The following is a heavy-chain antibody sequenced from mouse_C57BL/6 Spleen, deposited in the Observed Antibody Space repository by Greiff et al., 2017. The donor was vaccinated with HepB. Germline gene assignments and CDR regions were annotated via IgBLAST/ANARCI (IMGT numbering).Heavy chain of an antibody. Sequence: VQLQQPGTELVKPGASVKLSCKASGYTFTSYWMHWVKQRPGQGLEWIGNINPSNGGTNYNEKFKSKATLTVDKSSSTAYMQLSSLTSEDSAVYYCAREDIYYYGSSYVAWFAYWGQGTLVTVSA. CDR1: GYTFTSYW. D-gene: IGHD1-1*01. J-gene: IGHJ3*01. CDR2: INPSNGGT. V-gene: IGHV1-53*01. CDR3: AREDIYYYGSSYVAWFAY.